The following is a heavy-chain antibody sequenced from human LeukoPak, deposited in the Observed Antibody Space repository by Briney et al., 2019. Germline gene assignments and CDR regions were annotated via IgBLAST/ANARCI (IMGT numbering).Heavy chain of an antibody. V-gene: IGHV3-48*03. CDR1: GFTFSSYE. Sequence: PGGSLRLSCAASGFTFSSYEMNWVRQAPGKGLEWVSYISSSGSTIYYADSVKGRSTISRDNAKNSVYLQMNSLRAEDTAVYYCARDHGERPAYWGQGTLVTVSS. CDR3: ARDHGERPAY. D-gene: IGHD4-17*01. CDR2: ISSSGSTI. J-gene: IGHJ4*02.